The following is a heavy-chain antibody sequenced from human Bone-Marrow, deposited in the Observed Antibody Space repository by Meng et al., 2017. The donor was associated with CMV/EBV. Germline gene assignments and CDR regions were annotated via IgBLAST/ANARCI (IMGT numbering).Heavy chain of an antibody. Sequence: ASVKVSCKASGYTFTSYYMHWVRQAPGQGLEWMGIINPSGGSTSYAQKFQGRVTMTRDTSTSTVYMELSSLRSEDTAVYYCARDRVIGYYDFWSGLDAFDICGQGTMVTVSS. CDR1: GYTFTSYY. V-gene: IGHV1-46*01. J-gene: IGHJ3*02. CDR2: INPSGGST. CDR3: ARDRVIGYYDFWSGLDAFDI. D-gene: IGHD3-3*01.